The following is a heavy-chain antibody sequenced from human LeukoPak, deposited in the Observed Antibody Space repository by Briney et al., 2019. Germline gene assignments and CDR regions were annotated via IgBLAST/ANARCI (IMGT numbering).Heavy chain of an antibody. CDR1: GFTVTNNY. CDR2: IYSGGST. D-gene: IGHD2-8*02. V-gene: IGHV3-53*01. J-gene: IGHJ4*02. CDR3: AREPGGYFDY. Sequence: GGSLRLSCAASGFTVTNNYMSWVRQAPGKGPEWVSVIYSGGSTYYADSVKGRFTISRDNSKNTLYLQMNSLRAEDTAIYYCAREPGGYFDYWGQGTLVTVSS.